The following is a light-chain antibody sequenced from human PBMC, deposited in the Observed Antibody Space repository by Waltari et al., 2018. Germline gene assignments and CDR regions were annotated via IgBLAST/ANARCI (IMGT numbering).Light chain of an antibody. Sequence: SFELTQSPSVSVSLGQTATITCAGDKLGSKYVSWYKQKPDQSPVLGVYQDNSRPSWIPERFSGSNSGSTATRIISGSQAMDEADYYCQAWDSTTAVFGGGTKLTVL. V-gene: IGLV3-1*01. J-gene: IGLJ2*01. CDR2: QDN. CDR3: QAWDSTTAV. CDR1: KLGSKY.